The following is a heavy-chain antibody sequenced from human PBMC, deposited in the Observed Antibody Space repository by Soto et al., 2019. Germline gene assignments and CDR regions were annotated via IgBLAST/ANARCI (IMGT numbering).Heavy chain of an antibody. J-gene: IGHJ2*01. CDR1: GFSFRESA. D-gene: IGHD3-22*01. Sequence: GGSLRLSCEASGFSFRESAMHWVRQAPGKGLEWVAVDGANKFYVESVKGRFSVSRDNSKNTLYLQMNSLRAEDTAVYYCAKGPNPAHMIVVGYFDLWGRGTLVTVSS. V-gene: IGHV3-30*18. CDR3: AKGPNPAHMIVVGYFDL. CDR2: DGANK.